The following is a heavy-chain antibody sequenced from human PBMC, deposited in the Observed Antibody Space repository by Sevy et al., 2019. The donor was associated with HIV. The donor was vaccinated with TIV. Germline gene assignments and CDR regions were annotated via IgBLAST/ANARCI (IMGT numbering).Heavy chain of an antibody. J-gene: IGHJ4*02. V-gene: IGHV3-30*02. CDR3: AKDRRGYLDY. Sequence: GGSLRLSCAASGFTFSSYGMHWVRQAPGRGLEWVAFVRYSGSDKYYADSVKGRFTISRDYSKNTLYLEMNSLRAEDTAFYYCAKDRRGYLDYWGQGTLVTVSS. CDR2: VRYSGSDK. CDR1: GFTFSSYG.